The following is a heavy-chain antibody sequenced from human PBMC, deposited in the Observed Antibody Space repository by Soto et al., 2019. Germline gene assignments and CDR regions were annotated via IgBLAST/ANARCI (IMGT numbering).Heavy chain of an antibody. CDR3: ARDGACSGGRCLRLFDS. Sequence: EVQLVESGGGLVQPGGSLRLSCAASGFTFSSSWMHWVRQAPGKGLVWVSHVDGDGNTTNYADSVKGRFTISRDNTKNTVYLQMNSLRAEDTALYYCARDGACSGGRCLRLFDSWGQGTLVTVSS. D-gene: IGHD2-15*01. J-gene: IGHJ4*02. CDR2: VDGDGNTT. V-gene: IGHV3-74*01. CDR1: GFTFSSSW.